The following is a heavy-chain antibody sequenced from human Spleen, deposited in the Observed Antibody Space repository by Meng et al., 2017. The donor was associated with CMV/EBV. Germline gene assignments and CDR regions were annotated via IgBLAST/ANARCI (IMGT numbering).Heavy chain of an antibody. CDR1: EFTVSSDY. CDR3: ARTSWGY. D-gene: IGHD3-16*01. V-gene: IGHV3-53*01. J-gene: IGHJ4*02. CDR2: IYGGDTT. Sequence: GESLKISCAASEFTVSSDYMSWVRQAPGKGLEWVSVIYGGDTTYYADSVKGRFTISRDNSKNTVFLQMNSLRAEDTALYYCARTSWGYWGQGTLVTVSS.